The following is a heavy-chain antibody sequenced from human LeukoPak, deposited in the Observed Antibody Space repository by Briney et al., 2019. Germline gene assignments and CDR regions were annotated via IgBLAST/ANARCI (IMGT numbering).Heavy chain of an antibody. Sequence: ASVKVSCKASGYTFTSYDINWVRQATGQGLEWMGWMNPNSGNTGYAQKFQGRVTMTRNTSISTAYMELSSLRSEDTAVYYCARGYAAPYYYYMDVWGKGTTVTISS. J-gene: IGHJ6*03. CDR3: ARGYAAPYYYYMDV. D-gene: IGHD3-16*01. CDR2: MNPNSGNT. V-gene: IGHV1-8*01. CDR1: GYTFTSYD.